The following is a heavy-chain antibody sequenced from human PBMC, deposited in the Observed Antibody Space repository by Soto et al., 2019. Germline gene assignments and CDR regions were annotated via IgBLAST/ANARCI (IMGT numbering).Heavy chain of an antibody. J-gene: IGHJ4*02. V-gene: IGHV1-2*02. D-gene: IGHD3-10*01. CDR2: SNPNNGDT. CDR1: GYTFTDYY. CDR3: ARSVSFITPRPDY. Sequence: QVQLVQAGAEVKKPGASVRVSCKASGYTFTDYYMHWVRQAPGQGLECMGWSNPNNGDTNYEQKFQGRVTMTRDTSSSTVYLEVSRLRSDDTALYYCARSVSFITPRPDYWGQGTLVTVFS.